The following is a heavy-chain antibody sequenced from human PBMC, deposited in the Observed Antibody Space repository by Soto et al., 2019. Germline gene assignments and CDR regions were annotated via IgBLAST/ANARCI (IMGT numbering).Heavy chain of an antibody. V-gene: IGHV3-23*01. D-gene: IGHD3-10*01. J-gene: IGHJ6*02. Sequence: GGSLRLSCAASGLTFSSYAMSWVRQAPGKGLEWVSAISGSGGSTYYADSVKGRFTISRDNSKNTLYLQMNSLRAEDTAVYYCAKGKLGVRGVITYCYGMYVWGQGTTVTVSS. CDR3: AKGKLGVRGVITYCYGMYV. CDR1: GLTFSSYA. CDR2: ISGSGGST.